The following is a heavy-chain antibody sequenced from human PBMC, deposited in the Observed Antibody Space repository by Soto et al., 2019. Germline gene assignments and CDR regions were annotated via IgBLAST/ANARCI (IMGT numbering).Heavy chain of an antibody. CDR3: ARAPLSARFDY. CDR1: RCAYIGGS. Sequence: RLCCAAGRCAYIGGSSNWVRQGRGKGLERFSYFSSSSSTIYYADSVKGRFTISRDNAKNSLYLQMNSLRDEDTAVYYCARAPLSARFDYWGQGTLVTVSS. V-gene: IGHV3-48*02. J-gene: IGHJ4*02. CDR2: FSSSSSTI.